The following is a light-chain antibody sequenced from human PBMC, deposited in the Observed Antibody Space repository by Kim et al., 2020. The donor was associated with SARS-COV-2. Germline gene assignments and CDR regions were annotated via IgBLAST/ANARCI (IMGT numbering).Light chain of an antibody. J-gene: IGLJ2*01. CDR2: EVS. V-gene: IGLV2-8*01. CDR1: SSDVGGCKY. CDR3: SSCAGSNGV. Sequence: QSALTQPPSASGSPGQSVTISCTGTSSDVGGCKYVSWYQQHPDKAPKLMIYEVSKRPSGVPDRFSGSKSGNTASLTVSGLRAEDEAVYYCSSCAGSNGVFGGGTQLTVL.